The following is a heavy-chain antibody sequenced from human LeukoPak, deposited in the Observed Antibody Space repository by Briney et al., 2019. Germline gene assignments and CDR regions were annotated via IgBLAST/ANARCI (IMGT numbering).Heavy chain of an antibody. CDR3: ARGFVYYYDY. CDR1: GGSISSYY. D-gene: IGHD2-8*01. Sequence: PSETLSLTCTASGGSISSYYWSWIRHPPGKGLEWIGYIYYSGSTNYNPSLKSRVTISVDTSKNQFSLKLSSVTAADKAVYYCARGFVYYYDYWGQGTLVTVSS. V-gene: IGHV4-59*01. CDR2: IYYSGST. J-gene: IGHJ4*02.